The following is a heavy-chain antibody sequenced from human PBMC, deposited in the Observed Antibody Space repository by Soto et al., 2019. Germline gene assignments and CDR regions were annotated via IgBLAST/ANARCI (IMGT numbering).Heavy chain of an antibody. J-gene: IGHJ4*02. D-gene: IGHD2-2*01. CDR1: GYTFTSYD. CDR3: ARGPRYCSSTSCHRWDYFDY. CDR2: MNPNSGNT. Sequence: QVQLVQSGAEVKKPGASVKVSCKASGYTFTSYDINWVRQATGQGLEWMGWMNPNSGNTGYAQKFQGRVTMTRNTSISTTYMALSSLRSEDTAVYYCARGPRYCSSTSCHRWDYFDYWGQGTLVTVSS. V-gene: IGHV1-8*01.